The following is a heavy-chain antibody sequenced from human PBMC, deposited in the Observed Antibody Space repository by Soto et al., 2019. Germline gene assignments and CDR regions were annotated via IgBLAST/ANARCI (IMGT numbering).Heavy chain of an antibody. J-gene: IGHJ4*02. CDR3: VKGNQLLRYYFEF. D-gene: IGHD2-15*01. CDR2: ITSDGDST. Sequence: RLSCSVSGFTFSNYAMHWVRQAPGEGLEYVSGITSDGDSTYRADSVKGRFTISRDNSKNTLYLQMSSLRLEDTAIYYCVKGNQLLRYYFEFWGQGTLVTVSS. CDR1: GFTFSNYA. V-gene: IGHV3-64D*06.